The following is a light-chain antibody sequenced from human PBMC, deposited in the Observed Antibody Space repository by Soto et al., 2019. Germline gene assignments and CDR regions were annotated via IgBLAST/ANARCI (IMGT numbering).Light chain of an antibody. CDR1: QGIRRD. CDR3: LHDYNFPRT. V-gene: IGKV1-6*01. Sequence: AIQMTQSPSSLSASVGDTVTITCRASQGIRRDLSWYQQKPGKAPNLLIYSASELQNGVPSRFRGSGSGTDFTLTISGLQPEDFVTYDGLHDYNFPRTFGQGTKVEI. J-gene: IGKJ1*01. CDR2: SAS.